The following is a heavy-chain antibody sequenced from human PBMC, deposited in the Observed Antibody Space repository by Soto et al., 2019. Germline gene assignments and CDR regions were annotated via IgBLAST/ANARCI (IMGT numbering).Heavy chain of an antibody. J-gene: IGHJ4*02. CDR3: AKDQSYYDSSGYSGLDY. CDR2: IGIGSSTT. Sequence: PGGSLRLSCAASGFTFRNYGMNWVRQAPGKGLEWVSYIGIGSSTTYYADSVKGRFTISRDNAKNSLYLQMNSLRAEDTAVYYCAKDQSYYDSSGYSGLDYWGQGTLVTVSS. V-gene: IGHV3-48*01. D-gene: IGHD3-22*01. CDR1: GFTFRNYG.